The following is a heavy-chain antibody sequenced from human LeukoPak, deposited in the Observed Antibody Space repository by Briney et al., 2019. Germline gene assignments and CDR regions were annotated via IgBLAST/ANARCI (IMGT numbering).Heavy chain of an antibody. CDR2: ISSSSSYI. D-gene: IGHD5-12*01. CDR3: ARDRGYSGYDSGNLDY. Sequence: GGSLRLSCAASGFTFSSYSMNWVRQAPGKGLEWVSSISSSSSYIYYADSVKGRFTISRDNAKNSLHLQMNSLRAEDTAVYYCARDRGYSGYDSGNLDYWGQGTLVTVSS. V-gene: IGHV3-21*01. J-gene: IGHJ4*02. CDR1: GFTFSSYS.